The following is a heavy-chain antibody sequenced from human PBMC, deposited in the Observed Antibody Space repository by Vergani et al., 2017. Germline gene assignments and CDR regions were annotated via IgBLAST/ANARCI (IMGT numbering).Heavy chain of an antibody. CDR3: ASQGYRCYDPKPYYYYDGMDV. V-gene: IGHV1-2*02. J-gene: IGHJ6*02. Sequence: QVQLVQSGAEVQKPGASVKVSCKASGYTFTGYYMHWVRQAPGQGLEWMGWINPNSGGTNYAQKFQGRVTMTRDTSISTAYMELSRLRSDDTAVYYCASQGYRCYDPKPYYYYDGMDVWGQGTTVTVSS. D-gene: IGHD5-12*01. CDR1: GYTFTGYY. CDR2: INPNSGGT.